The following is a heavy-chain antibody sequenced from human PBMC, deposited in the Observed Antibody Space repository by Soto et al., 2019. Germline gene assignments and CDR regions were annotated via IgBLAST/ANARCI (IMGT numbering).Heavy chain of an antibody. CDR1: GLTFIDSA. J-gene: IGHJ4*02. D-gene: IGHD2-15*01. V-gene: IGHV1-58*01. CDR3: ARDTLVVVVAATTYFDY. Sequence: SVKVSCKASGLTFIDSAVQWVRQTRGHRLEWIGWIVVGSGNTNYAQKLQGRVTMTTDTSTIIAYMELRSLRSDDTAVYYFARDTLVVVVAATTYFDYWGQGTLVTVSS. CDR2: IVVGSGNT.